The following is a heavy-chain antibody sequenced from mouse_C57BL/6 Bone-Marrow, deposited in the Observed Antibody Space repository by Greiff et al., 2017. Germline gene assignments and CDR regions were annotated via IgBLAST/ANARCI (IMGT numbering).Heavy chain of an antibody. Sequence: QVQLQQSGPELVKPGASVKISCKASDYAFSSSWMNWVKQRPGKGLEWIGRIYPGDGDTNYNGKFKGKATLTADKSSSTAYMQLSSLTSEDSAVYFCADDYEGGFAYWGQGTLVTVSA. D-gene: IGHD2-4*01. CDR2: IYPGDGDT. CDR3: ADDYEGGFAY. V-gene: IGHV1-82*01. CDR1: DYAFSSSW. J-gene: IGHJ3*01.